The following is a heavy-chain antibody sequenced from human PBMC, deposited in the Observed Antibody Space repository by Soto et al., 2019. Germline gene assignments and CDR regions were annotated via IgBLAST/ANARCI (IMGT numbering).Heavy chain of an antibody. J-gene: IGHJ6*02. CDR1: GGSITSSSYY. CDR3: ARDSVYSSSSGDYYYYYGMDV. D-gene: IGHD6-6*01. Sequence: PSETLSLTCTVSGGSITSSSYYWGWIRQPPGKGLEWIGYIYYSGSTNYNPSLKSRVTISVDTSKNQFSLKLSSVTAADTAVYYCARDSVYSSSSGDYYYYYGMDVWGQGTTVTVSS. V-gene: IGHV4-61*01. CDR2: IYYSGST.